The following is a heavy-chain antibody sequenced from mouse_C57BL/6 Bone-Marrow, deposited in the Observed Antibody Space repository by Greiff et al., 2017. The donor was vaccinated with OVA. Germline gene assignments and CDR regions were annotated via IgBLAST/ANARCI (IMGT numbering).Heavy chain of an antibody. Sequence: DVKLVESGGGLVQPGGSLKLSCAASGFTFSDYYMYWVRQTPEKRLEWVAYISTGGGSTYYPDTVKGRFTISRDNAKNTLYLQMSRLKSEDTAMYYCASYGNYEYCDVWGTGTTVTVSS. CDR1: GFTFSDYY. CDR2: ISTGGGST. V-gene: IGHV5-12*01. CDR3: ASYGNYEYCDV. D-gene: IGHD2-1*01. J-gene: IGHJ1*03.